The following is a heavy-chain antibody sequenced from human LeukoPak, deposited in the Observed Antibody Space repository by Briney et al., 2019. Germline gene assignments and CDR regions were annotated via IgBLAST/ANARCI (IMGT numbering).Heavy chain of an antibody. CDR1: GFTFSSYA. V-gene: IGHV3-23*01. D-gene: IGHD4-4*01. CDR2: VSAGGGGT. J-gene: IGHJ4*02. Sequence: GGSLRLSCAASGFTFSSYAMSWVRQAPGKGLEWVSAVSAGGGGTYYADSVKGRFTISRDNSKNTLYLQMNSLRAEDTAVYYCAKDYSCANWGQGTLVTVSS. CDR3: AKDYSCAN.